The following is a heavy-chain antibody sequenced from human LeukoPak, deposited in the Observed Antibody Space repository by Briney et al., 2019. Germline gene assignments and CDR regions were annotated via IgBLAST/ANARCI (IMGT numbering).Heavy chain of an antibody. Sequence: PGGSLRLSCAASGFTVSSNYMSWVRQAAGKGLELVSVIYSGGSTYYAGSVKGRFTISRDNSKNTLYLQMNSLRAEDTAVYYCARLLGDSSSLDYWGQGTLVTVPS. CDR1: GFTVSSNY. CDR3: ARLLGDSSSLDY. CDR2: IYSGGST. V-gene: IGHV3-66*02. D-gene: IGHD6-6*01. J-gene: IGHJ4*02.